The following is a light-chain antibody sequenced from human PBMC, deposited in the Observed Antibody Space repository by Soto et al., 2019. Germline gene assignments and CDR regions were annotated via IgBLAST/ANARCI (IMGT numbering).Light chain of an antibody. CDR1: GSAVRNYNY. CDR2: EVS. CDR3: SSYRDSSSPPFV. J-gene: IGLJ1*01. V-gene: IGLV2-14*01. Sequence: QSALTQPASVSGSPGQSITISCTGTGSAVRNYNYVSWYQQHPGKAPKLIIYEVSNRPSGVSNRFSGSKSGNTASLTISGLQADDEADYYCSSYRDSSSPPFVVGPGTKLTVL.